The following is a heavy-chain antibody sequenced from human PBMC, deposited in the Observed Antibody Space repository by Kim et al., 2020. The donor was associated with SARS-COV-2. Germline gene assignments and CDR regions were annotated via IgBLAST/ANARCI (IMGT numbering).Heavy chain of an antibody. D-gene: IGHD2-15*01. CDR3: ARHLGYCSGGSCNHDAFDI. Sequence: SETLSLTCTVSGGSISSSSYYWGWIRQPPGKGLEWIGSIYYSGSTYYNPSLKSRVTISVDTSKNQFSLKLSSVTAADTAVYYCARHLGYCSGGSCNHDAFDIWGQGTMVTVSS. J-gene: IGHJ3*02. CDR1: GGSISSSSYY. V-gene: IGHV4-39*01. CDR2: IYYSGST.